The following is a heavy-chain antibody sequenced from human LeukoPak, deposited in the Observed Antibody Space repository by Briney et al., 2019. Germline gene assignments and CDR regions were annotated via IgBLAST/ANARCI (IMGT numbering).Heavy chain of an antibody. Sequence: GSSVKVSCKASRYTFTGYYMHWVRQAPGQGLEWMGWINPNSGGADYAQRFQGRVTMTGDTSISTAYMELSRLRSDDTAVYYCATGLTVTATTGLDSWGQGTQVTVSS. CDR2: INPNSGGA. CDR1: RYTFTGYY. CDR3: ATGLTVTATTGLDS. V-gene: IGHV1-2*02. J-gene: IGHJ4*02. D-gene: IGHD1-20*01.